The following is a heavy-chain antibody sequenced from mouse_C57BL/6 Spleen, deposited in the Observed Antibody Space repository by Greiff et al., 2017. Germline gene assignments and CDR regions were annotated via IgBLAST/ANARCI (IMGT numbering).Heavy chain of an antibody. V-gene: IGHV1-52*01. Sequence: VQLQQSGAELVRPGSSVKLSCKASGYTFTSYWMHWVKQRPIQGLEWIGNIDPSDSETHYNQKFKDKATLTVDKSSSTAYMQLSGLTSEDSAVYYCAREDDLAWFAYWGQGTMVTVSA. CDR3: AREDDLAWFAY. D-gene: IGHD2-3*01. J-gene: IGHJ3*01. CDR2: IDPSDSET. CDR1: GYTFTSYW.